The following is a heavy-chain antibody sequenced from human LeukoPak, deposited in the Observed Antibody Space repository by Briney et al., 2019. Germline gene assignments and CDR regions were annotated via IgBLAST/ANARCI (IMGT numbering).Heavy chain of an antibody. CDR3: ARLEAAENYYYYGMDV. D-gene: IGHD2-15*01. CDR1: GGSFSGYY. Sequence: PSETLSLTCAVYGGSFSGYYWSWIRQPPGKGLEWIGEINHSGSTNYNPSLKSRVTISVDTSKNQFSLKLSSVTAADTAVYYCARLEAAENYYYYGMDVWGQGTTVTVSS. J-gene: IGHJ6*02. V-gene: IGHV4-34*01. CDR2: INHSGST.